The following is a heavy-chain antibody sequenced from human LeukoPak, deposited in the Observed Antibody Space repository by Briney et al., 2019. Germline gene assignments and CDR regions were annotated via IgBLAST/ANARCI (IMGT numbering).Heavy chain of an antibody. Sequence: SETLSLTCTVSGGSISSYYWSWIRQPPGKGLEWIGYIYYSGSTNYNPSLKSRVTISVDTSKNQFSLKLSSVTAADTAVYYCARGPRGYYIDYWGQGTLVTVSS. CDR1: GGSISSYY. D-gene: IGHD3-22*01. J-gene: IGHJ4*02. CDR3: ARGPRGYYIDY. V-gene: IGHV4-59*01. CDR2: IYYSGST.